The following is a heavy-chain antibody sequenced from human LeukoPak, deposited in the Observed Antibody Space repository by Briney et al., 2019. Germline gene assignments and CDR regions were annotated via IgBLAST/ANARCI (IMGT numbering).Heavy chain of an antibody. Sequence: PSETLSLTCTVSGGSISSGSYYWSWIRQPAGKGLEWIGRIYTSGGTNYNPSLKSRVTISVDTSKNQFSLKLSSVTAADTAVYYCARMLRRGWFDPWGQGTLVTVSS. CDR1: GGSISSGSYY. CDR2: IYTSGGT. CDR3: ARMLRRGWFDP. V-gene: IGHV4-61*02. D-gene: IGHD1-26*01. J-gene: IGHJ5*02.